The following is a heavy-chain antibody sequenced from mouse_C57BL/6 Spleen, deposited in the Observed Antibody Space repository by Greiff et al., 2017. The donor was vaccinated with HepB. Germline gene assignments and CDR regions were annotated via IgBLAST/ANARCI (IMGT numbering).Heavy chain of an antibody. J-gene: IGHJ2*01. Sequence: QVQLKESGPELVKPGASVKISCKASGYAFSSSWMNWVKQRPGKGLEWIGRIYPGDGDTNYNGKFKGKATLTADKSSSTAYMQLSSLTSEDSAVYFCARDYSNYDFDYWGQGTTLTVSS. CDR1: GYAFSSSW. V-gene: IGHV1-82*01. D-gene: IGHD2-5*01. CDR2: IYPGDGDT. CDR3: ARDYSNYDFDY.